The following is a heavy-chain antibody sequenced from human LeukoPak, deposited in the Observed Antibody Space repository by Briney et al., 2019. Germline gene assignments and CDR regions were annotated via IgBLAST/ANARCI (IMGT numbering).Heavy chain of an antibody. J-gene: IGHJ3*01. CDR2: ITATTRST. Sequence: PGGSLRLSCAGSGFTFSICAMHWVRQAPGKGLEWVSTITATTRSTSYADSVKGRFTISRDNSKRTLYLQMNSLRVEDTAMYYCAKDPNGDYVGAFDFWGQGTLVSVSS. D-gene: IGHD4-23*01. CDR3: AKDPNGDYVGAFDF. V-gene: IGHV3-23*01. CDR1: GFTFSICA.